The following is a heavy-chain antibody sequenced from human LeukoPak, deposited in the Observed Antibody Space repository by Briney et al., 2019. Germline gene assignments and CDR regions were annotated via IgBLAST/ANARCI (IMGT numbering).Heavy chain of an antibody. CDR3: ARRYDYGVPGSHVRNNWFDP. CDR2: IYYSGST. CDR1: GGSISSSSYY. Sequence: NTSETLSLTCTVSGGSISSSSYYWGWIRQPPGKGLEWIGSIYYSGSTYYNPSLKSRVTISVDTSKNQFSLKLSSVTAADTAVYYCARRYDYGVPGSHVRNNWFDPWGQGTLVTVSS. D-gene: IGHD4-17*01. J-gene: IGHJ5*02. V-gene: IGHV4-39*07.